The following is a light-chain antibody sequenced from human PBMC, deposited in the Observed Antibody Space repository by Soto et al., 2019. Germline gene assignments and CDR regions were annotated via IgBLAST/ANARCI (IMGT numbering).Light chain of an antibody. V-gene: IGKV3-20*01. CDR3: QQTSNTPQT. Sequence: VFAQSPGTLSFSPGESSTLSCRASQSVSSSYLAWYQQKPGQAPRLLIYGASSRATGIPDRFSGSGSGTDFTLTIRSLQPEDFATYYCQQTSNTPQTFGGGTKVAIK. CDR1: QSVSSSY. J-gene: IGKJ4*01. CDR2: GAS.